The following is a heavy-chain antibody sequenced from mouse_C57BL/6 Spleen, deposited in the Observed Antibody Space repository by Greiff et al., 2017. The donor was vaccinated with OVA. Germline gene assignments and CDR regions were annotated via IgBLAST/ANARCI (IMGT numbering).Heavy chain of an antibody. J-gene: IGHJ4*01. D-gene: IGHD1-1*01. CDR1: GYTFTDYE. CDR2: IDPETGGT. CDR3: TRGYYYGSSYLGAMDY. Sequence: VQLQQSGAELVRPGASVTLSCKASGYTFTDYEMHWVKQTPVHGLEWIGAIDPETGGTAYNQKFKGKAILTADKSSSTAYMELRSLTSEDSAVYYCTRGYYYGSSYLGAMDYWGQGTSVTVSS. V-gene: IGHV1-15*01.